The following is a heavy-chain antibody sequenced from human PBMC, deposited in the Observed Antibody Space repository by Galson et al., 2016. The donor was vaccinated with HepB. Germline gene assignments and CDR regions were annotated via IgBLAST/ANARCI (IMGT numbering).Heavy chain of an antibody. V-gene: IGHV1-2*04. CDR3: ARDVAGTFRYNWFDP. CDR1: GYTFTGYY. J-gene: IGHJ5*02. Sequence: SVKVSCKASGYTFTGYYMHWVRQAPGQGLEWMGWINPNSGGTNYAQKFQGWVTMTRDTSISTACMELGRLRSDDTAVYYCARDVAGTFRYNWFDPWGQGTLVTVSS. CDR2: INPNSGGT. D-gene: IGHD6-13*01.